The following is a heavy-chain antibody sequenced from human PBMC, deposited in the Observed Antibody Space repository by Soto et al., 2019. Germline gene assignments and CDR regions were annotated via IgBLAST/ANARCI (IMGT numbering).Heavy chain of an antibody. J-gene: IGHJ4*02. D-gene: IGHD3-10*01. V-gene: IGHV4-31*03. CDR2: IYYSGST. Sequence: SETLSLTCTVSGGSIGSGGYYWSWIRQHPGKGLEWIGYIYYSGSTYYNPSLKSRVTISVDTSKNQFSLKLSSVTAADTAVYYCARVGRFGELLFDYWGQGTLVTVSS. CDR3: ARVGRFGELLFDY. CDR1: GGSIGSGGYY.